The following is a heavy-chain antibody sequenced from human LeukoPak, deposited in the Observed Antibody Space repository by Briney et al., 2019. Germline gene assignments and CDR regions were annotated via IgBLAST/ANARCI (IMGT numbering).Heavy chain of an antibody. CDR3: ARARSLYYYGSGSYYS. CDR2: IYYSGSS. Sequence: SETLSLTCTVSGGSISSSGYYWGWVRQPPGKELEWIGSIYYSGSSHYNPSLKSRVSMSRDTAENQFSLKLSSVTAADTAVYYCARARSLYYYGSGSYYSWGQGTLVTVSS. D-gene: IGHD3-10*01. CDR1: GGSISSSGYY. V-gene: IGHV4-39*07. J-gene: IGHJ4*02.